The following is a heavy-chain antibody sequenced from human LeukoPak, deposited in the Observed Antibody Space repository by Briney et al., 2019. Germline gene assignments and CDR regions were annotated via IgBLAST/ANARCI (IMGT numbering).Heavy chain of an antibody. Sequence: SETLSLTCAVYGGFFSGYYWSWIRQPPGKGLEWIGEINHSGSTNYNPSLKSRVTISVDTSKNQFSLKLSSVTAADTAVYYCARGLYYYDSSGYLDYYYMDVWGKGTTVTVSS. D-gene: IGHD3-22*01. J-gene: IGHJ6*03. CDR3: ARGLYYYDSSGYLDYYYMDV. CDR2: INHSGST. V-gene: IGHV4-34*01. CDR1: GGFFSGYY.